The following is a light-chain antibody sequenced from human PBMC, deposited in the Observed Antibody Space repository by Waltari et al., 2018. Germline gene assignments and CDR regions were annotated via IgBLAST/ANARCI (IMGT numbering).Light chain of an antibody. CDR1: QTISTY. Sequence: DIQMTQSPSSLSASVGDRVTITCRASQTISTYLNWYQQKPGTAPKVLISAASSLQRGVPSRFSASGSGTDFVLTISSLQSEDSAVYYCQQSYSNPPTFGGGTKLEIK. J-gene: IGKJ4*01. CDR3: QQSYSNPPT. CDR2: AAS. V-gene: IGKV1-39*01.